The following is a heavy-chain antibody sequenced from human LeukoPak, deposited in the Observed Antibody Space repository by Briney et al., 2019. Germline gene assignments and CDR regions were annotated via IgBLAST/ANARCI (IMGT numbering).Heavy chain of an antibody. J-gene: IGHJ4*02. CDR3: AKGLDCSGGSCYRAHFDY. CDR1: GFTFSSYG. D-gene: IGHD2-15*01. Sequence: GGSLRLSCAASGFTFSSYGMHWVRQAPGKGLEWVAFIRYDGSNKYYADSVKGRFTISRGNSKNTLYLQMNSLRAEDTAVYHCAKGLDCSGGSCYRAHFDYWGQGTLVTVSS. CDR2: IRYDGSNK. V-gene: IGHV3-30*02.